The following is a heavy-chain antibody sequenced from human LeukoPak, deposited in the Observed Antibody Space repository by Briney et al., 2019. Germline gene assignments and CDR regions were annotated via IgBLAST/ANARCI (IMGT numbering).Heavy chain of an antibody. V-gene: IGHV3-30*02. J-gene: IGHJ3*02. D-gene: IGHD3-10*01. CDR1: GFTFSSYG. Sequence: GGSLRLSCAASGFTFSSYGMHWVRQAPGKGLEWVAFIRYDGSNKYYADSVKGRFTISRDNSKNTLYLQMNSLRAEDTAVYYCAKDLGWYYYGPGSKGAFDIWGQGTMVTVSS. CDR2: IRYDGSNK. CDR3: AKDLGWYYYGPGSKGAFDI.